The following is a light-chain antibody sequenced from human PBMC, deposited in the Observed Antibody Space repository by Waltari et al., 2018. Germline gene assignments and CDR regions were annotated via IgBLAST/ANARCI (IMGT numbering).Light chain of an antibody. J-gene: IGLJ3*02. CDR2: DVS. Sequence: QSALTQPASVSGSPGQSITISCTGATSDAGGYNSVSWYQQRPGKAPKLLIFDVSNRPSGVSNGFYGSKSGNPASLTISGLQAEDEAAYYCGSYTGSTTWVFGGGTKLTVL. CDR1: TSDAGGYNS. CDR3: GSYTGSTTWV. V-gene: IGLV2-14*01.